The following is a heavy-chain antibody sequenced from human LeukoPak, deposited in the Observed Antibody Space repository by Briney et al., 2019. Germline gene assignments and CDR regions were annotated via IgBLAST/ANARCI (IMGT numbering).Heavy chain of an antibody. CDR3: ARVDGGFDI. CDR1: GFTFGDYA. CDR2: ISGSSSII. V-gene: IGHV3-48*02. Sequence: GGSLRLSCTASGFTFGDYAMNWVRQAPGKGLEWVSYISGSSSIIYNADSVKGRFTISRDNANNSLYLQMNSLRDEDTAVYYCARVDGGFDIWGQGTMVTVSS. J-gene: IGHJ3*02.